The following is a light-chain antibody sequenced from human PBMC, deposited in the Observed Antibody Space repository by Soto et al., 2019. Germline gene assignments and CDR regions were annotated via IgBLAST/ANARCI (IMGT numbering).Light chain of an antibody. J-gene: IGLJ1*01. CDR3: SSYTNTMSNV. CDR1: SSDVDAYDY. V-gene: IGLV2-14*03. Sequence: SALTQPASVSGSPGQSITISCTGTSSDVDAYDYVSWYQQHPGKAPKLMIYDVYARPSGVSHRFSGSKSGNTASLTISGLQSDDEADYYCSSYTNTMSNVFGTGTKVTVL. CDR2: DVY.